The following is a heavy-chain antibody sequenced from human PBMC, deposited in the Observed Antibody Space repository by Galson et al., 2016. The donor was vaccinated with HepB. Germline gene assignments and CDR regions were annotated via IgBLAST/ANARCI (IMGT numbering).Heavy chain of an antibody. J-gene: IGHJ5*02. V-gene: IGHV3-53*01. Sequence: SLRLSCAASGFLVSSSFMSRVRQTPGTGLEWVTVMYPRGDTHYSDSVRGRFTISRDNSRNSMSLQMTNLRVGDTAVYFCARWTAYCPRPGCPRDHDYFDPWGQGTQVTVS. CDR1: GFLVSSSF. CDR2: MYPRGDT. CDR3: ARWTAYCPRPGCPRDHDYFDP. D-gene: IGHD4-11*01.